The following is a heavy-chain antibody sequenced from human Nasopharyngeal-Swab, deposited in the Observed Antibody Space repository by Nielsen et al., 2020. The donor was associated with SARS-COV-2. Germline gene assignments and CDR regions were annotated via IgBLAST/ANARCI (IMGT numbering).Heavy chain of an antibody. CDR1: GFSFSEYY. J-gene: IGHJ1*01. V-gene: IGHV3-11*04. CDR3: ARGVETIHH. D-gene: IGHD5-24*01. CDR2: ISSSGSIT. Sequence: GESLKISCAAFGFSFSEYYMSWIRQAPGKGLEWISDISSSGSITHYADSMKGRFTISRDNAKKSLYLQMNSLRAEDTAVYYCARGVETIHHWGQGSLVTVSS.